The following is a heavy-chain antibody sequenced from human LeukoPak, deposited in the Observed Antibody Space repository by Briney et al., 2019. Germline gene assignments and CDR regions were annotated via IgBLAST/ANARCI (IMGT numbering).Heavy chain of an antibody. D-gene: IGHD3-22*01. J-gene: IGHJ4*02. CDR3: ARAAYDRNGHLFDY. CDR2: ILYDGINK. V-gene: IGHV3-33*08. CDR1: GFTFSNAW. Sequence: GGSLRLSCAASGFTFSNAWMNWARQAPGKGLEWVAVILYDGINKYYVDSVKGRFTISRDNSKNTLYLQMNSLRAEDTAMYYCARAAYDRNGHLFDYWGQGTLVTVSS.